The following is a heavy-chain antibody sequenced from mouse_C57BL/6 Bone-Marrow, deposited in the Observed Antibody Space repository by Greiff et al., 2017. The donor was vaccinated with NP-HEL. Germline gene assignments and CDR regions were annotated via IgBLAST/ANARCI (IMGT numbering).Heavy chain of an antibody. J-gene: IGHJ3*01. Sequence: VQLQQSGPVLVKPGPSVKISCKASGFTFTDYYMHWVKQSHGKSLEWIGLVYPYNGGTSYNQKFKGKATLTVDTSSSTAYMELNSLTSEDSAVYYWARSGIYYDYDGLFFAYGGQGTLVTVSA. CDR3: ARSGIYYDYDGLFFAY. V-gene: IGHV1-36*01. CDR2: VYPYNGGT. CDR1: GFTFTDYY. D-gene: IGHD2-4*01.